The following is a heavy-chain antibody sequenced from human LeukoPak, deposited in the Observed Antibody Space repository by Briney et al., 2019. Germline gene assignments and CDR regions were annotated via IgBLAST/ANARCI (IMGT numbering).Heavy chain of an antibody. CDR2: INHSGST. V-gene: IGHV4-34*01. CDR3: ARGRTYYDILTGQGRRGYWFDP. CDR1: GASFSGYY. Sequence: SETLSLTCAVYGASFSGYYWSWIRQPPGKGLEWIGEINHSGSTNYNPPLKSRVTISVDTSKNQFSLKLSSVTAADTAVYYCARGRTYYDILTGQGRRGYWFDPWGQGTLVTVSS. J-gene: IGHJ5*02. D-gene: IGHD3-9*01.